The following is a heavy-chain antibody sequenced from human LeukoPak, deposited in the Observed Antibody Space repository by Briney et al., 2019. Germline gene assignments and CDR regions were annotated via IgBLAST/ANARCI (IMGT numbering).Heavy chain of an antibody. V-gene: IGHV4-59*01. D-gene: IGHD3-22*01. CDR1: GFTFGSYS. CDR3: ARVTGYMIEDYFDY. CDR2: IYYSGST. Sequence: GSLRLSCAAPGFTFGSYSMNWVRQAPGKGLEWIGYIYYSGSTNYNPSLKSRVTISVDTSKNQFSLRLSSVTAADTAVYYCARVTGYMIEDYFDYWGQGTLVTVSS. J-gene: IGHJ4*02.